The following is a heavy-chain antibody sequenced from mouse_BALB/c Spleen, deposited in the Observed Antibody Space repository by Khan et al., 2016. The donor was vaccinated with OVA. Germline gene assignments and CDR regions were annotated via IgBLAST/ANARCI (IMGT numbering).Heavy chain of an antibody. CDR1: GYTFTDYN. D-gene: IGHD1-2*01. CDR2: IYPNNGDT. Sequence: VQLQQSGPVLVKPGASVRTSCKASGYTFTDYNLDWVKQSHEKSLEWIGYIYPNNGDTGYNQKFKTKATLTVDIYSSTAYMELRSLTSEDSAVYYCARSGYGSFGFWGQGTLVTVST. CDR3: ARSGYGSFGF. J-gene: IGHJ3*01. V-gene: IGHV1S29*02.